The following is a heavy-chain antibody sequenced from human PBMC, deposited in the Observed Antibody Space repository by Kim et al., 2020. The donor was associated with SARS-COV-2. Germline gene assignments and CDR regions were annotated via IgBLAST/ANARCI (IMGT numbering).Heavy chain of an antibody. J-gene: IGHJ6*02. CDR1: GGSISSGGYY. D-gene: IGHD6-19*01. CDR3: ARDQVQWLETYYYGMDV. CDR2: IYYSGST. V-gene: IGHV4-31*03. Sequence: SETLSLTCTVSGGSISSGGYYWSWIRQHPGKGLEWIGYIYYSGSTYYNPSLKSRVTISVDTSKNQFSLKLSSVTAADTAVYYCARDQVQWLETYYYGMDVWGQGTTVTVSS.